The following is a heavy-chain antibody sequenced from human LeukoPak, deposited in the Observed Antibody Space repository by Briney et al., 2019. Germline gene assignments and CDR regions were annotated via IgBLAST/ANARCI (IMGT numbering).Heavy chain of an antibody. J-gene: IGHJ3*01. D-gene: IGHD6-19*01. CDR2: TYNSGNT. V-gene: IGHV4-31*03. Sequence: KASETLSLTCSVSGGYISISDFYWNWIRQLPGKGLEWIGYTYNSGNTYYNPSFGSRVTISTDTSMNQFFLKSHSVTAADTAVYYCARSSGWRDAFDFWGRGTMVTVSS. CDR1: GGYISISDFY. CDR3: ARSSGWRDAFDF.